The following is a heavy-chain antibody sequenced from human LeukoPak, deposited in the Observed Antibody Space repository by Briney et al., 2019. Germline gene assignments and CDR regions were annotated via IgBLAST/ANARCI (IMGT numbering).Heavy chain of an antibody. CDR3: AKGSVFGAFDI. CDR2: LSGSGSST. J-gene: IGHJ3*02. Sequence: GGTLRLSCAASGFTFSSYGMSWVRQAPGKGLEWVSALSGSGSSTYYADSVKGRFTISRDNSKNTPYLQMNSLRAEDTALYYCAKGSVFGAFDIWGQGTMVTVSS. V-gene: IGHV3-23*01. D-gene: IGHD3-10*02. CDR1: GFTFSSYG.